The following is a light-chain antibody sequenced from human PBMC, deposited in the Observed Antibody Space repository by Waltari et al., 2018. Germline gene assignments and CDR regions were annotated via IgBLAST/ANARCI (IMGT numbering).Light chain of an antibody. J-gene: IGKJ4*01. CDR2: AAS. V-gene: IGKV1-NL1*01. CDR3: QQYYSTLALT. CDR1: QGIGNS. Sequence: DIQMTQSPSSLSASVGDRVSITCRASQGIGNSLAWYQQKPGKAPKLLLYAASRLESGVPPRFSGSGSGADYTLTISSLQPEDFATYYCQQYYSTLALTFGGGTKVEIK.